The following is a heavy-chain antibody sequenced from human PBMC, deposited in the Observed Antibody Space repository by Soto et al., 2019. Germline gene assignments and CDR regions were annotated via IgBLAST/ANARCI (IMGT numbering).Heavy chain of an antibody. V-gene: IGHV3-9*01. Sequence: EVQLVESGGGLVQPGRSLRLSCAASGFTFDDYGMHWVRQAPGKGLEWVSGISWNSGSIGYADSVKGRVTISRENAKNSLYLQMNRLRAEGTALFYCAKDTPCSGDYVSWVWGQGTIVTVSS. CDR3: AKDTPCSGDYVSWV. CDR1: GFTFDDYG. J-gene: IGHJ3*01. D-gene: IGHD4-17*01. CDR2: ISWNSGSI.